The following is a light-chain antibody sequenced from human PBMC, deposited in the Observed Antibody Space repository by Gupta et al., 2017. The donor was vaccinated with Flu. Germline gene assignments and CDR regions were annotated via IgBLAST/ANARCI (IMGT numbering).Light chain of an antibody. CDR3: QQYGSSPLT. CDR1: QSVSSSY. CDR2: GAS. V-gene: IGKV3-20*01. Sequence: GTRSLSPGERATLSCRASQSVSSSYLAWYQQKPGQAPRLLIYGASSRATGIPDRFSGSGSGTDFTLTISRLEPEDFAVYYCQQYGSSPLTFGQGTKVEIK. J-gene: IGKJ1*01.